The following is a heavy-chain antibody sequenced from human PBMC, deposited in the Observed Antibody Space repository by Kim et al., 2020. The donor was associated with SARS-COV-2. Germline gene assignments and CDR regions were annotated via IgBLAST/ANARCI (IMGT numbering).Heavy chain of an antibody. CDR3: ARCPVISDSFWFDP. Sequence: YNPPLKSRVIISIDTSTNQFSLNRSSVTAADTAVYFCARCPVISDSFWFDPWGQGTLVTVSS. J-gene: IGHJ5*02. D-gene: IGHD3-3*02. V-gene: IGHV4-39*07.